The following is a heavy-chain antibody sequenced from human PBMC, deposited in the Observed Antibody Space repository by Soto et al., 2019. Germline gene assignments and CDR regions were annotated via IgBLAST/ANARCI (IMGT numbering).Heavy chain of an antibody. J-gene: IGHJ6*02. CDR2: ISYDGSNK. CDR3: AKDLHSSGALTLTPGIMDV. V-gene: IGHV3-30*18. Sequence: GGSLRLSCAASGFTFSSYGMHWVRQAPGKGLEWVAVISYDGSNKYYADSVKGRFTISRDNSKNTLYLQMSSLRAEDTAVYYCAKDLHSSGALTLTPGIMDVWGQGTTVTVSS. CDR1: GFTFSSYG. D-gene: IGHD6-19*01.